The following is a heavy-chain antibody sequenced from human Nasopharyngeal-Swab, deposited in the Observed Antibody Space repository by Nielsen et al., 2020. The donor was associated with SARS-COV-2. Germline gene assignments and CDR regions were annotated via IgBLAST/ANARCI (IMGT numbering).Heavy chain of an antibody. J-gene: IGHJ4*02. CDR3: ARPTVYSNFEY. CDR1: GYSFTNFW. Sequence: GESLKISCQASGYSFTNFWIAWVRQMPGKGLEWMGIIFPFDSETRYSPSFQGQVTMSVDKSATTAYLQWNSLRASDTATYYCARPTVYSNFEYWGQGTLVTVPS. CDR2: IFPFDSET. V-gene: IGHV5-51*01. D-gene: IGHD4-11*01.